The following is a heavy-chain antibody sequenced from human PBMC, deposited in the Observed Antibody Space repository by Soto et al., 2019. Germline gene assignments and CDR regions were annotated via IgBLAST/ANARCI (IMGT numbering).Heavy chain of an antibody. CDR2: LYYSDNT. D-gene: IGHD3-16*01. CDR1: GGSIGPFY. Sequence: SETLSLTCTVSGGSIGPFYWSWVRQPPGKGLEWIGYLYYSDNTNYNPSLKSRVTISVDASKNQVSLGLTSVTAADTAVYYCARVGGVAARTFDYWGQGTVVTVSS. J-gene: IGHJ4*02. V-gene: IGHV4-59*01. CDR3: ARVGGVAARTFDY.